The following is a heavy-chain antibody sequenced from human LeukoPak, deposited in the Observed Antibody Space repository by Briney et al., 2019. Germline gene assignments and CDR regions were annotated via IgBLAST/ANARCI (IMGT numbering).Heavy chain of an antibody. Sequence: QPGGSLRLSCAASGFTFSSYAMHWVRQAPGKGLEWVAVIWYDGSNKYYADSVKGRFTISRDNSKNTLYLQMNSLRAEDTAVYYCARDTIVVVTYYYYGMDVWGQGTTVTVSS. CDR1: GFTFSSYA. J-gene: IGHJ6*02. D-gene: IGHD3-22*01. CDR3: ARDTIVVVTYYYYGMDV. V-gene: IGHV3-33*08. CDR2: IWYDGSNK.